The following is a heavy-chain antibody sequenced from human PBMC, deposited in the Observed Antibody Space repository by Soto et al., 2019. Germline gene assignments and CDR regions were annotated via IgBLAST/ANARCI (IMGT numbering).Heavy chain of an antibody. J-gene: IGHJ4*02. CDR1: GFTLSSYW. D-gene: IGHD3-22*01. CDR2: INSDGSST. V-gene: IGHV3-74*01. CDR3: ARDHRPSYYYDTSGYYSDY. Sequence: PGGSLRLSCAASGFTLSSYWMHWVRQAPGKGLVWVSHINSDGSSTTYADSVKGRFTISRDNAKNTLYLQMNSLRAEDTAVYYCARDHRPSYYYDTSGYYSDYWRQGTLVTVSS.